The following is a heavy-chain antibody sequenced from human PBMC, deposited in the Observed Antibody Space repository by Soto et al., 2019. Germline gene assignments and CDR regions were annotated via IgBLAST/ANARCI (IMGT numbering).Heavy chain of an antibody. CDR3: ARFHYDFWCGGADRYLYYYTDG. CDR1: GYTFTSYG. D-gene: IGHD3-3*01. J-gene: IGHJ6*03. V-gene: IGHV1-18*01. Sequence: ASVKVSCKASGYTFTSYGISWVRQAPGQGLEWMGWISAYNGNTNYAQKLQGRVTMTTDTSTSTAYMELRSLRSDDTAVYYCARFHYDFWCGGADRYLYYYTDGWGKDPTV. CDR2: ISAYNGNT.